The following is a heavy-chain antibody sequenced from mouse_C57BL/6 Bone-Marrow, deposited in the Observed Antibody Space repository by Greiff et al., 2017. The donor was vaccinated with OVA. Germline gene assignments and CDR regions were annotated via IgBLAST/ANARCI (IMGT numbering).Heavy chain of an antibody. CDR2: ISNLAYSI. V-gene: IGHV5-15*01. CDR1: GFTFSDYG. CDR3: ARHYYSNYAYYAMDY. J-gene: IGHJ4*01. Sequence: DVKLVESGGGLVQPGGSLKLSCAASGFTFSDYGMAWVRQAPRKGPEWVAFISNLAYSIYYADTVTGRFTISSENAKNTLYLEMSSLRSEDTAMYYCARHYYSNYAYYAMDYWGQGTSVTVSS. D-gene: IGHD2-5*01.